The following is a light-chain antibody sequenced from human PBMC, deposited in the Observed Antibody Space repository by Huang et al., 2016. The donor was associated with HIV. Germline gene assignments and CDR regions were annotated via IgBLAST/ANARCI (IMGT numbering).Light chain of an antibody. V-gene: IGKV1-39*01. CDR2: TAS. CDR3: LQSYSMFRT. J-gene: IGKJ2*01. CDR1: QNIDIY. Sequence: EIQMTQSPSSRSASVGDTVTITCRASQNIDIYLNWYQQRPGKAPKLLIYTASSLQTGVPSRFSGSGSGTDFTLTIDSLQPEDFATYYCLQSYSMFRTFGQGTKLDFK.